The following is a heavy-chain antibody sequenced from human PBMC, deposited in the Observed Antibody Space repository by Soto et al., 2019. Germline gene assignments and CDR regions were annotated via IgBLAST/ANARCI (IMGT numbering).Heavy chain of an antibody. CDR2: INSDGSST. V-gene: IGHV3-74*01. CDR3: AREPPGPVAGTFYYYGMDV. Sequence: PGGSLRLSYAASGFTFSSYWMHWVRQAPGKGLVWVSRINSDGSSTSYADSVKGRFTISRDNAKNTLYLQMNSLRAEDTAVYYCAREPPGPVAGTFYYYGMDVWGQGTTVTVSS. CDR1: GFTFSSYW. J-gene: IGHJ6*02. D-gene: IGHD6-19*01.